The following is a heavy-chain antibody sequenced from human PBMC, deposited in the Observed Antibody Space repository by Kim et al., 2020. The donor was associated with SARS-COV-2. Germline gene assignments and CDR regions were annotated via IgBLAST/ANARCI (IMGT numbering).Heavy chain of an antibody. CDR2: ISYDGSNK. D-gene: IGHD1-26*01. CDR3: ARDQAWEVRHGSLIDY. V-gene: IGHV3-30*04. CDR1: GFTFSSYA. Sequence: GGSLRLSCAASGFTFSSYAMHWVRQAPGKGLEWVAVISYDGSNKYYADSVKGRFTISRDNSKNTLYLQMNSLRAEDTAAYYCARDQAWEVRHGSLIDYWGQGTLVTVSS. J-gene: IGHJ4*02.